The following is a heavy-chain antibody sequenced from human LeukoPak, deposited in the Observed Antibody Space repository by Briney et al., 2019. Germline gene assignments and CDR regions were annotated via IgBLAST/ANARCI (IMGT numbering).Heavy chain of an antibody. J-gene: IGHJ4*02. Sequence: PGGSLRLSCAASGFTFSSYGMHWVRQAPGKGLEWVAVISYDGSNKYYADSVKGRFTISRDNSKNTLYLQMNSLRAEDTAVYYCAKEATQYQLLYYFDYWGQGTLVIVSS. D-gene: IGHD2-2*01. V-gene: IGHV3-30*18. CDR2: ISYDGSNK. CDR1: GFTFSSYG. CDR3: AKEATQYQLLYYFDY.